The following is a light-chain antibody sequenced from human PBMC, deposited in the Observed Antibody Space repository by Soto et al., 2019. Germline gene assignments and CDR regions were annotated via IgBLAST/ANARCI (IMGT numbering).Light chain of an antibody. V-gene: IGKV3D-20*02. J-gene: IGKJ4*01. CDR3: QQRSHWPPLT. Sequence: EIVLTQSPGTLSLSPGERATLSCRASQSVTSNYLAWYQHKPGQAPRCLIYGAASRSTGIPDRFSGSGSGTDFTLTISRLEPEDFAVYFCQQRSHWPPLTFGGGTKVEIK. CDR2: GAA. CDR1: QSVTSNY.